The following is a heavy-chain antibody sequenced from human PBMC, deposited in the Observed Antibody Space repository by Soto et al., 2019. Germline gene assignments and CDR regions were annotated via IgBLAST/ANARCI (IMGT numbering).Heavy chain of an antibody. Sequence: GGSLRLSCAASGFTFSSYAMSWVRQAPGKGLEWVSAISGSGGSTYYADSVKGRFTISRDNSKNTLYLQMNSLRAEDTAVYYCAKDKPIDYDFWSGYPGYFDYWGQGTLVTVSS. V-gene: IGHV3-23*01. CDR2: ISGSGGST. CDR1: GFTFSSYA. D-gene: IGHD3-3*01. J-gene: IGHJ4*02. CDR3: AKDKPIDYDFWSGYPGYFDY.